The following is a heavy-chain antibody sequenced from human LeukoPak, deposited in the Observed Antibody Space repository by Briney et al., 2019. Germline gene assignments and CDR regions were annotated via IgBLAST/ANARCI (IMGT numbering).Heavy chain of an antibody. J-gene: IGHJ6*02. Sequence: ASVKVSCKASGYTFTNYEINWVRQGTGQGLEWLGWMNPSSGNTGYAQKFQGRVTMTRDTSISIAYMELSSLRSEDTAVYYCARVAYYYDSAGKSLKFFYGMDVWGQGTTVTVSS. V-gene: IGHV1-8*01. CDR1: GYTFTNYE. CDR2: MNPSSGNT. CDR3: ARVAYYYDSAGKSLKFFYGMDV. D-gene: IGHD3-22*01.